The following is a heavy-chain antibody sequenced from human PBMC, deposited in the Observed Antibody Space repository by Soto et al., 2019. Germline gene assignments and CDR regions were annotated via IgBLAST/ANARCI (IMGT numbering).Heavy chain of an antibody. D-gene: IGHD1-26*01. J-gene: IGHJ6*02. CDR1: GGSISSGGYY. CDR2: IYYSGST. Sequence: QVQLQESGPGLVKPSQTLSLTCTVSGGSISSGGYYWSWIRQHPGKGLEWIGYIYYSGSTYYNPSLQSRVTISVDTSKNQFSLKLSSVTAADTAVYYCASQWELLPGERWNYGMDVWGQGTTVTVSS. CDR3: ASQWELLPGERWNYGMDV. V-gene: IGHV4-31*03.